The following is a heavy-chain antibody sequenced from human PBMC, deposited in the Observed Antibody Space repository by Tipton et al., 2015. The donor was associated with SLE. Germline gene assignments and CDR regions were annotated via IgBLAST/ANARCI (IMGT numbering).Heavy chain of an antibody. D-gene: IGHD6-13*01. Sequence: QLVQSGAEVKKPGPPVKAPSKPSEATFATYPISWGRQAPGQGFEGMGGITPLFGTTNYAQKFQGRVAITTDESTSTAFMELSSLRSEDTAVYYCARALDTSSSWYYTPVFWGQGTLVTVSS. J-gene: IGHJ4*02. CDR1: EATFATYP. CDR3: ARALDTSSSWYYTPVF. V-gene: IGHV1-69*05. CDR2: ITPLFGTT.